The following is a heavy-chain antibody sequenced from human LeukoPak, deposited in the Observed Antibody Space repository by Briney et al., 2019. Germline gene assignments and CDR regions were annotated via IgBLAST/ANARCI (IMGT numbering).Heavy chain of an antibody. CDR1: GYTFTGYY. CDR2: INPSGGST. V-gene: IGHV1-46*01. D-gene: IGHD6-19*01. J-gene: IGHJ3*02. CDR3: ARGYSGWYYAFDI. Sequence: ASVKVSCKASGYTFTGYYMHWVRQAPGQGLEWMGIINPSGGSTSYAQKFQGRVTMTRDMSTSTVYMELSSLRSEDTAVYYCARGYSGWYYAFDIWGQGTMVTVSS.